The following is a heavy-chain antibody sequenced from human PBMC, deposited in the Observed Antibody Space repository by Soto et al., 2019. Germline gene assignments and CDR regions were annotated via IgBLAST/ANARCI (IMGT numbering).Heavy chain of an antibody. Sequence: PSETLSLTCVVYGGSFSGYYWSWIRQPPGKGLEWIGEINHSGSTNYNPSLKSRVTISVDTSKNQFSLKLSSVTAAGTAVYYCARGTRGYSSGWYDYWGQGTLVTVSS. D-gene: IGHD6-19*01. CDR3: ARGTRGYSSGWYDY. CDR1: GGSFSGYY. CDR2: INHSGST. V-gene: IGHV4-34*01. J-gene: IGHJ4*02.